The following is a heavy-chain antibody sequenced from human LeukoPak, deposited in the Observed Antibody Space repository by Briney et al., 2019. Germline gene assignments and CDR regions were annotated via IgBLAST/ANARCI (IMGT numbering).Heavy chain of an antibody. Sequence: GGSLRLSCAASGFAFSSYSMSWVRQAPGKGLEWVSYISSSGSTIYYADSVKGRFTISRDNANNSLYLQMNSLRAEDTAVYYCARATGDGRHAFDIWGQGTIVTVSS. J-gene: IGHJ3*02. V-gene: IGHV3-48*04. CDR1: GFAFSSYS. D-gene: IGHD7-27*01. CDR3: ARATGDGRHAFDI. CDR2: ISSSGSTI.